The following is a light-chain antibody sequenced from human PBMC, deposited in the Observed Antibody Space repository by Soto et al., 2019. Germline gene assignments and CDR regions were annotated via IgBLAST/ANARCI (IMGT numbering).Light chain of an antibody. CDR3: SSYTSTNTQV. Sequence: QSALTQPASVSGSPGQSITISCTGTSTDIGTYNYVSWYQQHPGKAPKLMIYDVTDRPSGVSNRFSASKSGNTASLTISGLQAEDEADYYCSSYTSTNTQVFGTGTKVTVL. J-gene: IGLJ1*01. V-gene: IGLV2-14*01. CDR2: DVT. CDR1: STDIGTYNY.